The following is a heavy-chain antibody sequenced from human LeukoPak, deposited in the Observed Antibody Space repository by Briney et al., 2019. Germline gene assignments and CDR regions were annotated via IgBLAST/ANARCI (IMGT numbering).Heavy chain of an antibody. J-gene: IGHJ4*02. CDR2: ISGSGGST. Sequence: PGGSLRLSCAASGFTFSRYAMSWVRQAPGQGLEWVSAISGSGGSTYYADSVKGRFTISRDNSKNTLYLQMNSLRAEDTAVYYCAKLPRAHRPPTNYWGQGTLVTVSS. D-gene: IGHD1-1*01. V-gene: IGHV3-23*01. CDR3: AKLPRAHRPPTNY. CDR1: GFTFSRYA.